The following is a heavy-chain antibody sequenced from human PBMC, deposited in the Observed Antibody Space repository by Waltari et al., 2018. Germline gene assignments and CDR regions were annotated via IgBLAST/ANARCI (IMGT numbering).Heavy chain of an antibody. V-gene: IGHV3-48*03. J-gene: IGHJ4*02. CDR2: ISSSGSTI. CDR1: GFTFSSYE. Sequence: EVQLVESGGGLVQPGGSLRLSCAASGFTFSSYEMNWVRQAQGEGLEWVSYISSSGSTIYYADSVKGRFTISRDNAKNSLYLQMNSLRAEDTAVYYCARVGCSSTSCLFDYWGQGTLVTVSS. CDR3: ARVGCSSTSCLFDY. D-gene: IGHD2-2*01.